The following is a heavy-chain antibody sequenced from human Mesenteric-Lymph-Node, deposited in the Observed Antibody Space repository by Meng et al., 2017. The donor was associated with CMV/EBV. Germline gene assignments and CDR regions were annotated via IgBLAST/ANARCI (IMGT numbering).Heavy chain of an antibody. CDR1: GYTFTSYA. V-gene: IGHV1-18*01. J-gene: IGHJ3*02. CDR2: ISIYNGDT. Sequence: ASVKVSCKASGYTFTSYAISWVRQAPGQGLEWMGWISIYNGDTKYAQNLQGRVTMTRDTSTSTVYMELSSLRSEDTAVYYCARLSGLELRYAFDIWGQGTMVTVSS. D-gene: IGHD1-7*01. CDR3: ARLSGLELRYAFDI.